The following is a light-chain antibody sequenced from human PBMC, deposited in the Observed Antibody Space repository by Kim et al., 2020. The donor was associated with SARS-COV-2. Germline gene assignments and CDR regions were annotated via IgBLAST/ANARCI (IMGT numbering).Light chain of an antibody. Sequence: DIQMTQSPSSLSASVGDRVTITCRASQGISSWLAWYQQKPEKAPKCLIYAASSLQSGVPSRFSGSGSWTDFTLTISNLQPEDFATYYCQQYDSYPRTFGQGTRVEIK. CDR3: QQYDSYPRT. V-gene: IGKV1D-16*01. CDR1: QGISSW. J-gene: IGKJ1*01. CDR2: AAS.